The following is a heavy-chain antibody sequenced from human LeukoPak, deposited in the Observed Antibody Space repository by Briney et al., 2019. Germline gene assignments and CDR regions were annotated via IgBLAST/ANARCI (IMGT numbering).Heavy chain of an antibody. CDR2: INPNSGGT. V-gene: IGHV1-2*06. J-gene: IGHJ5*02. D-gene: IGHD5-18*01. CDR1: GYTFTGYY. Sequence: ASVKVSCKASGYTFTGYYMHWVRQAPGQGLEWVGRINPNSGGTNYAQKFQGRVTMTRDTSISTAYMELSRLRSDDTAVYYCARQRGTYSSTWMGWFDPWGQGTLVTVSS. CDR3: ARQRGTYSSTWMGWFDP.